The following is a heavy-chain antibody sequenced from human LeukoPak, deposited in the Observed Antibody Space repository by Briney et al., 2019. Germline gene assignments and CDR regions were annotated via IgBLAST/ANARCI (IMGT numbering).Heavy chain of an antibody. J-gene: IGHJ3*02. V-gene: IGHV4-31*03. CDR2: IYYSGST. CDR1: GGSISSGGYY. Sequence: PSETLSLTCTVSGGSISSGGYYWSWIRQHPGKGLEWIGYIYYSGSTYYNPSLKSRVDMSVDTSKNQFSLKMSSVTAADTAVYYCARITIPMTGHAFDIWGQGTMVTVSS. D-gene: IGHD2-2*02. CDR3: ARITIPMTGHAFDI.